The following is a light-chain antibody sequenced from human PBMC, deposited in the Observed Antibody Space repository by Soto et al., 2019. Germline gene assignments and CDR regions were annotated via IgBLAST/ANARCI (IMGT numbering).Light chain of an antibody. CDR1: SSDIGDYNY. Sequence: QSALTQPASVSGSPGQSITISCTGTSSDIGDYNYVSWYQQYPGKAPKLMIYDVSNRPSGVSNRFSGSKSGNTASLTISRLQAEDEADYYCSSYTSSSTVVFGGGTQLTVL. CDR3: SSYTSSSTVV. CDR2: DVS. J-gene: IGLJ2*01. V-gene: IGLV2-14*01.